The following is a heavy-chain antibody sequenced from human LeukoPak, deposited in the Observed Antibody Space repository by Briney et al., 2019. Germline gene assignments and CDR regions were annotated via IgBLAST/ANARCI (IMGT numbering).Heavy chain of an antibody. CDR1: GFTFSSYS. CDR3: AKDRTNYYDTPFDP. D-gene: IGHD3-22*01. CDR2: ISGSGGST. J-gene: IGHJ5*02. Sequence: PGGSLRLSCAASGFTFSSYSMNWVRQAPGKGLEWVSAISGSGGSTYYADSVKGRFTISRDNSKNTLYLQMNSLRAEDTAVYYCAKDRTNYYDTPFDPWGQGTLVTVSS. V-gene: IGHV3-23*01.